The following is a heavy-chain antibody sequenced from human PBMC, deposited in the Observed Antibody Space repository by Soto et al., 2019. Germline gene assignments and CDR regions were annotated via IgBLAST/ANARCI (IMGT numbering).Heavy chain of an antibody. V-gene: IGHV3-23*01. J-gene: IGHJ3*02. CDR1: GFTFSSYA. CDR3: ARCHYDYVVDACDAFDI. D-gene: IGHD3-16*01. Sequence: EVQLLESGGGLVQPGGSLRLSCAASGFTFSSYAMSWVRQAPGKGLEWVSAISGSGGSTYYADSVKGRFTISRDNSKNTLYLQMNSLRAEDTAVYYCARCHYDYVVDACDAFDIWGQGTMVTVSS. CDR2: ISGSGGST.